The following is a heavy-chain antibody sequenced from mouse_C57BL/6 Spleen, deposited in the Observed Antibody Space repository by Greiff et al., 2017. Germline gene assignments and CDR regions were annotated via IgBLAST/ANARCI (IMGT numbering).Heavy chain of an antibody. CDR3: ARVTTVTYSFAY. Sequence: QVQLQQSGAELVMPGASVKLSCKASGYTFTSYWMHWVKQRPGQGLEWIGEIDPSDSYTNYNQKFKGESTLTVDKSSSTAYMQLSSLTSEDSAVYYCARVTTVTYSFAYWGKGTTLTVSS. J-gene: IGHJ2*01. CDR1: GYTFTSYW. V-gene: IGHV1-69*01. D-gene: IGHD1-1*01. CDR2: IDPSDSYT.